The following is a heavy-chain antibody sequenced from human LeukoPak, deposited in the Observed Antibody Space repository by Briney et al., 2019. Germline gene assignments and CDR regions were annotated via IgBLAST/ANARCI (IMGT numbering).Heavy chain of an antibody. J-gene: IGHJ1*01. CDR2: IHYSGGS. CDR1: GGSIRSDY. CDR3: ARDHGGLEGACEH. V-gene: IGHV4-59*08. D-gene: IGHD4-23*01. Sequence: SETLSLTCTVSGGSIRSDYWNWIRQPPGKGLEWIGYIHYSGGSNYNPSLQSRVTISMDSSKNQFSLTLRSVTAADTAVYYCARDHGGLEGACEHWGQGILVAVSS.